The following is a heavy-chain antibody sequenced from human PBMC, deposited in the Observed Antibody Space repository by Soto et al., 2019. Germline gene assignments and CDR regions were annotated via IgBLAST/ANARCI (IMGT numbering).Heavy chain of an antibody. Sequence: SETLSLTCAVSGGSISSSDYFWGWIRQPPGKGLEWIGSIYYSGTTYYKPSLKSRVTMSVDTSKNQFSLKLSSVTAADTAVYYCAREFAGFGKFDLWGQGTLVTVSS. D-gene: IGHD3-10*01. CDR2: IYYSGTT. V-gene: IGHV4-39*02. CDR1: GGSISSSDYF. J-gene: IGHJ4*02. CDR3: AREFAGFGKFDL.